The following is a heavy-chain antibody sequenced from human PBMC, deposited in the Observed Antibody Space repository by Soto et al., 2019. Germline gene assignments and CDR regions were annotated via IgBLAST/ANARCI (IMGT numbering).Heavy chain of an antibody. D-gene: IGHD1-26*01. V-gene: IGHV4-59*01. CDR1: GGFISSYY. CDR3: ARGSLPGARNAFDI. CDR2: IYYSGST. J-gene: IGHJ3*02. Sequence: SETRPVTCSVSGGFISSYYWSGSRQPPGKGLEWIGYIYYSGSTNYNPSLKSRVTISVDTSKNQFSLKLSSVTAADTAVYYCARGSLPGARNAFDIWGQGTMVTVS.